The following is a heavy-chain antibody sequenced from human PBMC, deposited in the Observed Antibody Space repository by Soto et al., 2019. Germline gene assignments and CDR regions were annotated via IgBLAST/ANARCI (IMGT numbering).Heavy chain of an antibody. CDR1: GGTFNRFA. V-gene: IGHV1-69*01. D-gene: IGHD3-22*01. J-gene: IGHJ4*02. CDR3: AGSPEWSYALSQLVITTFGFF. CDR2: IIPVFGAT. Sequence: QVQLVQSGAEVKKPASSVIVSCKASGGTFNRFAFSWVRQAPAQGLEWMGGIIPVFGATTYAQNFQDRVSITADASTSTAYMELSSLRSEDTSVYYCAGSPEWSYALSQLVITTFGFFWGPGTLVTVSP.